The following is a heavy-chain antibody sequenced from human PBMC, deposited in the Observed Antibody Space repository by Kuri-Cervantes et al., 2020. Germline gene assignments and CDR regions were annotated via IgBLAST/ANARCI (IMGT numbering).Heavy chain of an antibody. CDR2: ISAYNGNT. J-gene: IGHJ4*02. D-gene: IGHD1-26*01. CDR3: ARVGWVG. Sequence: ASGKVSCKASGYTFTRYVISWARRAPGQGLEWMGWISAYNGNTNYAQKIQGRVTMTADTSTTTAYMELRSLRSEDTAVYYCARVGWVGWGQGTLVTVSS. CDR1: GYTFTRYV. V-gene: IGHV1-18*01.